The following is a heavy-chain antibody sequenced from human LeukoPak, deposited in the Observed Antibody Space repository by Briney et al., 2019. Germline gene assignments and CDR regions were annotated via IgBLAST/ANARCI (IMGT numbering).Heavy chain of an antibody. V-gene: IGHV1-8*03. Sequence: GASVKVSCKASGYTFTGYYMHWVRQAPGQGLEWMGWMNPNSGNTGYAQKFQGRVTITRNTSISTAYMELSSLRSEDTAVYYCARGSLSGGLDNDAFDIWGQGTMVTVSS. CDR1: GYTFTGYY. CDR3: ARGSLSGGLDNDAFDI. J-gene: IGHJ3*02. D-gene: IGHD3/OR15-3a*01. CDR2: MNPNSGNT.